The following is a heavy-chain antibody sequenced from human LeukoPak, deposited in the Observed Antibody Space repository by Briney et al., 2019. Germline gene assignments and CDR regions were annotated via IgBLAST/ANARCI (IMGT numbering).Heavy chain of an antibody. J-gene: IGHJ4*02. Sequence: KPGGSLILSCAASGFSFSSYAMSWVRQAPGKGLEWVSSISGSGGSPYYADSVKGRFTISRDNSKNTVYLQMNSLRAEDAAVYSCAKVTTTATRGLFDSWGQGTLVTVSS. V-gene: IGHV3-23*01. CDR3: AKVTTTATRGLFDS. CDR2: ISGSGGSP. D-gene: IGHD1-1*01. CDR1: GFSFSSYA.